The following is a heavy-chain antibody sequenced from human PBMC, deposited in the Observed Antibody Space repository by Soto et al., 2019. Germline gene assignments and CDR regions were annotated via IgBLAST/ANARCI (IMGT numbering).Heavy chain of an antibody. D-gene: IGHD3-22*01. V-gene: IGHV5-51*01. CDR1: GYNFANYW. Sequence: GVSQKNCTKGSGYNFANYWIALVRQMPGKGLDWLGIIYPGDSDTRYSPSFEGQVTISADKSISTAYLQWSSLKASDTALYYCARLSYYDSSPFDYWGPGTLVTGSS. CDR2: IYPGDSDT. CDR3: ARLSYYDSSPFDY. J-gene: IGHJ4*02.